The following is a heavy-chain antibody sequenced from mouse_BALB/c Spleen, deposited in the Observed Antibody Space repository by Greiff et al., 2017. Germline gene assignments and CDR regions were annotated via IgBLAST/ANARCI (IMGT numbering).Heavy chain of an antibody. CDR3: ARWGYDFAY. V-gene: IGHV5-17*02. D-gene: IGHD2-14*01. J-gene: IGHJ3*01. CDR2: ISSGSSTI. CDR1: GFTFSSFG. Sequence: DVKLVESGGGLVQPGGSRKLSCPASGFTFSSFGMHWVRQAPEKGLEWVAYISSGSSTIYYADTVKGRFTISRDNPKNTLFLQMTSLRSEDTAMYYCARWGYDFAYWGQGTLVTVSA.